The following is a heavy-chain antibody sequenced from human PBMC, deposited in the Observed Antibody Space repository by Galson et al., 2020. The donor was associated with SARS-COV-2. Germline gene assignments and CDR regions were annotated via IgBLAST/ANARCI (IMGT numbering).Heavy chain of an antibody. CDR2: IFPGDSKT. CDR3: ATPKGPERGSYYYALDV. V-gene: IGHV5-51*01. CDR1: GYSFTNYW. Sequence: GESLKISCKASGYSFTNYWIAWVPQMPGKGPEGRGIIFPGDSKTRYSPSFQGQVTISADKSISTAYLQSTSLKAPHPAIEYCATPKGPERGSYYYALDVWGQGTTVTVSS. D-gene: IGHD3-10*01. J-gene: IGHJ6*02.